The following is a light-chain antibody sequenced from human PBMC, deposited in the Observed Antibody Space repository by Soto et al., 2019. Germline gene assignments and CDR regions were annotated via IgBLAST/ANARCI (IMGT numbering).Light chain of an antibody. J-gene: IGLJ2*01. CDR1: SSNIGAGNH. Sequence: QSVLTQPPSVSGAPGQRVTISCTGSSSNIGAGNHVHWYRQLPGRAPKLLIYGNDNRPSGIPDRFSGSKSGASVSLAINGLQGEDEADYYCQSFDSSLNAVVFGGGTKVTVL. CDR3: QSFDSSLNAVV. V-gene: IGLV1-40*01. CDR2: GND.